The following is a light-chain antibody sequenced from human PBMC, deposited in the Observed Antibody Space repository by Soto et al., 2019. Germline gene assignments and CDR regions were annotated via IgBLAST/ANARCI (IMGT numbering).Light chain of an antibody. CDR2: WAS. CDR3: QQYYITPYT. V-gene: IGKV4-1*01. CDR1: QSVLFSSSNKNF. Sequence: DIVMTQSPDSLAVSLGERATINCKSSQSVLFSSSNKNFLAWYQQKPGQPPKLLIFWASTRESGVPDRFSGSGSGTDFTLTISSLQAEDVAVYYCQQYYITPYTFGQGTNLEIK. J-gene: IGKJ2*01.